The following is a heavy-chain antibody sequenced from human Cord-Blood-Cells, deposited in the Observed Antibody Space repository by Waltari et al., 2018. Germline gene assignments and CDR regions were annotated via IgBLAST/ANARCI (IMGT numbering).Heavy chain of an antibody. CDR3: ARGPLYDILTGYFDY. Sequence: VQPGRSLRLSRAASGFTFSSYGMHWVRQAPGKGLEWVAVIWYDGSNKYYADSVKGRFTISRDNSKNTLYLQMNSLRAEDTAVYYCARGPLYDILTGYFDYWGQGTLVTVSS. D-gene: IGHD3-9*01. CDR1: GFTFSSYG. J-gene: IGHJ4*02. CDR2: IWYDGSNK. V-gene: IGHV3-33*01.